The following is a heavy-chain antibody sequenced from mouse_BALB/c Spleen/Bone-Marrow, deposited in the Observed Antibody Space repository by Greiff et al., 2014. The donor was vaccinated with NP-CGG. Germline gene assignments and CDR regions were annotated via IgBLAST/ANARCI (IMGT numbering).Heavy chain of an antibody. D-gene: IGHD3-1*01. Sequence: QVQLQQSGAELMKPGASVKISCKATGYTFSSYWIEWVKQRPGHGLEWIGEILPGSGSTNYNEKFKGKATFTADTSSNTAYMQLSGLTSEDSAVYYCARELGLRLAYWGQGTLVTVSA. CDR3: ARELGLRLAY. V-gene: IGHV1-9*01. CDR1: GYTFSSYW. J-gene: IGHJ3*01. CDR2: ILPGSGST.